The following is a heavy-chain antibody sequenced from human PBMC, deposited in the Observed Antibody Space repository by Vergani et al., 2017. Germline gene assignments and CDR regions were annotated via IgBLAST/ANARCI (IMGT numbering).Heavy chain of an antibody. CDR3: ARGYCSSTSCPLSLTNYYYYMDV. V-gene: IGHV4-34*01. J-gene: IGHJ6*03. D-gene: IGHD2-2*01. CDR1: GGSFSGYY. CDR2: INHSGST. Sequence: QVQLQQWGAGLLKPSETLSLTCAVYGGSFSGYYWSWIRQPPGKGLEWIGEINHSGSTNYNPSLKSRVTISVDTSKNQFSLKLRSVTAADTAVYYCARGYCSSTSCPLSLTNYYYYMDVWGKGTTVTVSS.